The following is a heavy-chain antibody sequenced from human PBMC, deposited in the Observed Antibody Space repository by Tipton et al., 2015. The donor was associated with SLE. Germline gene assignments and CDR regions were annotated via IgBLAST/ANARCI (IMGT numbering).Heavy chain of an antibody. CDR3: ARSVWWLPPDYYYYMDV. V-gene: IGHV5-51*03. D-gene: IGHD5-12*01. J-gene: IGHJ6*03. CDR1: GYSFISYW. Sequence: QSGPEVKKPGESLKISCKGSGYSFISYWIGWVRQMPGKGLGWMGIIYPGDSDTRYSPSFQGQVTISADKSISTAYLQWSSLKASDTAMYYCARSVWWLPPDYYYYMDVWGKGTTVTVSS. CDR2: IYPGDSDT.